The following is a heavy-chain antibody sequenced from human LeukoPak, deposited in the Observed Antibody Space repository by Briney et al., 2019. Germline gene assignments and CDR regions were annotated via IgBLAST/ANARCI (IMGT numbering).Heavy chain of an antibody. CDR1: GGSISSYY. D-gene: IGHD6-19*01. J-gene: IGHJ4*02. V-gene: IGHV4-4*07. CDR2: IYTSGST. Sequence: SETLSLTCPVSGGSISSYYWSWIRQPAGKGLEWIGRIYTSGSTNYNPSLKSRVTMSVDTSKNQFSLKLSSVTAADTAVYYCARDPIHLAVAGTDYFDYWGQGTLVTVSS. CDR3: ARDPIHLAVAGTDYFDY.